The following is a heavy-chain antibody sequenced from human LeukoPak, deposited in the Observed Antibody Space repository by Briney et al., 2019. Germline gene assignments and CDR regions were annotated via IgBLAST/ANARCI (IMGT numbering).Heavy chain of an antibody. CDR3: ASLAGGNWFDP. V-gene: IGHV4-38-2*02. D-gene: IGHD3-16*01. CDR2: IYHSGST. J-gene: IGHJ5*02. CDR1: GYSISSGYY. Sequence: SETLSLTCTVSGYSISSGYYWGWIRQPPGKGLEWIGNIYHSGSTYYTPSLKSRVTVSVDTSKNQFSLKLYSVTAADTAVYYCASLAGGNWFDPWGQGTLVTVSP.